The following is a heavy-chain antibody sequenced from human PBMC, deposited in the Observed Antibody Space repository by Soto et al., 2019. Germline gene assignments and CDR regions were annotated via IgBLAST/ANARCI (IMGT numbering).Heavy chain of an antibody. CDR1: GYTFTGYY. Sequence: VASVKVSCKASGYTFTGYYMHWVRQAPGQGLEWMGWINPNSGGTNYAQKFQGWVTMTRDTSISTAYMELSRLRSDDTAVYYCATPRVSIAVAGETEYYFDYWGQGTLVTVS. CDR2: INPNSGGT. V-gene: IGHV1-2*04. D-gene: IGHD6-19*01. CDR3: ATPRVSIAVAGETEYYFDY. J-gene: IGHJ4*02.